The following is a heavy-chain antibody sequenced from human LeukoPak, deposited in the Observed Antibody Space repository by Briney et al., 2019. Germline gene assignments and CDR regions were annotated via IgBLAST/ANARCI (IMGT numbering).Heavy chain of an antibody. Sequence: PSETLSLTCTVSGGSISSYYWSWIRQPPGKGLEWIGYIYYSGSTNYNPSLKSRVTISVDTYKNQFSLKLSSVTAADTAVYYCARGFPHTVTAGYARMDWGQGTLVTVSS. V-gene: IGHV4-59*01. CDR1: GGSISSYY. CDR3: ARGFPHTVTAGYARMD. J-gene: IGHJ4*02. CDR2: IYYSGST. D-gene: IGHD4-17*01.